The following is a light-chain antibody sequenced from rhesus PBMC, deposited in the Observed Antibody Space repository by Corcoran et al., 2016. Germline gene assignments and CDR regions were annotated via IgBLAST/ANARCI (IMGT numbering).Light chain of an antibody. V-gene: IGKV1-41*02. CDR1: QGINKE. CDR2: AAS. J-gene: IGKJ3*01. Sequence: DIQMTQSPSSLSASVGDRVTVTCRASQGINKELSWSQQQPGKAPKLLIYAASSLQIGVPSRFSGSVSGTDLTLPISSLQPEDFATYYCQPFKNYLSTFGPWTKLDIK. CDR3: QPFKNYLST.